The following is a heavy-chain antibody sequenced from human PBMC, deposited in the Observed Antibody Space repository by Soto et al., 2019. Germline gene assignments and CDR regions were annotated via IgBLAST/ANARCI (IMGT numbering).Heavy chain of an antibody. CDR3: ASPSRYCSSTSCYFYYYVMDV. V-gene: IGHV1-69*06. D-gene: IGHD2-2*01. Sequence: SVEVSCQASGGTFSSYAISWARQAPGQGLEWMGGIIPIFGTANYAQKFQGRVTITADNSTSTAYMELSSLRSEDTAVYYCASPSRYCSSTSCYFYYYVMDVWGQGTTVTVSS. CDR1: GGTFSSYA. CDR2: IIPIFGTA. J-gene: IGHJ6*02.